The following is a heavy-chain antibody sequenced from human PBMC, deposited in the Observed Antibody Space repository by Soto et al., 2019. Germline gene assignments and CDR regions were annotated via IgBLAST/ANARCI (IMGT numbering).Heavy chain of an antibody. Sequence: GGSLRLSCEASGFTFNTYSMHWVRQPPGKGLEWLAAIWYDGTQKYYADSVKGRFIISRDNSKKTLYLEMNSLRAEDTAVYYCARAGGTTVTGLWNFDSWGQGTLVTVFS. CDR2: IWYDGTQK. V-gene: IGHV3-33*01. J-gene: IGHJ4*02. CDR3: ARAGGTTVTGLWNFDS. CDR1: GFTFNTYS. D-gene: IGHD4-17*01.